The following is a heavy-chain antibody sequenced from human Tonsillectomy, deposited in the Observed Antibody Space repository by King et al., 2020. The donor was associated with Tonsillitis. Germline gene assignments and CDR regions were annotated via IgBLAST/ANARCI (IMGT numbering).Heavy chain of an antibody. D-gene: IGHD3-22*01. CDR2: IYYSGST. CDR3: ARGVSITMIVASHYYFDS. Sequence: QLQESGPGLVKPSETLSLTCTVSGGSVSSGSYYWSWIRQPPGKGLESIGYIYYSGSTNYNPSLKSRVTISVDTSKNQFSLKLSSVTAADTAVYYCARGVSITMIVASHYYFDSWGQGTLVTVSS. V-gene: IGHV4-61*01. J-gene: IGHJ4*02. CDR1: GGSVSSGSYY.